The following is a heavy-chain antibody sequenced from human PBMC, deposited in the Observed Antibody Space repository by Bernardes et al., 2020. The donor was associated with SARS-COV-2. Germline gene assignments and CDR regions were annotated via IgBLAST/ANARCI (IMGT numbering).Heavy chain of an antibody. CDR3: AKEDAGRTHTGYGTLMIFDQ. J-gene: IGHJ4*02. V-gene: IGHV3-23*01. Sequence: GGSLRLSCAASGFTFSSYVMSWVRQAPGKGLQWVSSISGSSGTTYYADSLKGRFTISRDNSKNTLYLQMNSLRAEDTAVYYCAKEDAGRTHTGYGTLMIFDQWSQGTLVTVSP. CDR1: GFTFSSYV. CDR2: ISGSSGTT. D-gene: IGHD5-12*01.